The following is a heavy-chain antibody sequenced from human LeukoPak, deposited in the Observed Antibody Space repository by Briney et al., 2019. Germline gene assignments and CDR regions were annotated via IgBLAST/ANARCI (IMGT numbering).Heavy chain of an antibody. CDR1: GFTFDDYA. CDR3: AKGGNYGSYNWFDP. V-gene: IGHV3-9*01. D-gene: IGHD3-10*01. J-gene: IGHJ5*02. Sequence: ALRLSCAACGFTFDDYAMHWVRQAPGKGLEWVSGINWNSGGIGYADSVKGRFTISRDNAKASLYLQMNSLRAEDTALYYCAKGGNYGSYNWFDPWGQGTLVTVSS. CDR2: INWNSGGI.